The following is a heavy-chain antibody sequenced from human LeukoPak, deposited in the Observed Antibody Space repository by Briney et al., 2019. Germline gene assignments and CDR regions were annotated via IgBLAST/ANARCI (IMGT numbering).Heavy chain of an antibody. Sequence: PGGSLRLSCAASGFTFSSYGMHWVRQAPGKGLEWVAVISYDGSNKYYADSVKGRFAISRDNSKNTLYLQMNSLRAEDTAVYYCAKGAGYSSSWYDKAEYFDYWGQGTLVTVSS. CDR1: GFTFSSYG. CDR2: ISYDGSNK. V-gene: IGHV3-30*18. J-gene: IGHJ4*02. CDR3: AKGAGYSSSWYDKAEYFDY. D-gene: IGHD6-13*01.